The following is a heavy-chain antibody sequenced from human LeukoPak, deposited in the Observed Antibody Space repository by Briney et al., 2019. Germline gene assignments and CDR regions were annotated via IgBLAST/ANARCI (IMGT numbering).Heavy chain of an antibody. Sequence: SETLSLTCAVYGGSFSGYYWSWIRQPPGKGLEWIGEINHSGSTNYNPSLKSRVTISVDTSKNQFSLKLSSVTAADTAVYYCARGRRYFDWLLRGYYFDYWGQGTLLTVSS. CDR3: ARGRRYFDWLLRGYYFDY. V-gene: IGHV4-34*01. J-gene: IGHJ4*02. CDR2: INHSGST. CDR1: GGSFSGYY. D-gene: IGHD3-9*01.